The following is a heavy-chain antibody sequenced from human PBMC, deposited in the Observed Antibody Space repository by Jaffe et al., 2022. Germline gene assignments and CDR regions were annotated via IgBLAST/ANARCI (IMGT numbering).Heavy chain of an antibody. V-gene: IGHV1-69*01. CDR3: ARGPRPGIAVAGQTRYFDY. CDR1: GGTFSSYA. D-gene: IGHD6-19*01. J-gene: IGHJ4*02. CDR2: IIPIFGTA. Sequence: QVQLVQSGAEVKKPGSSVKVSCKASGGTFSSYAISWVRQAPGQGLEWMGGIIPIFGTANYAQKFQGRVTITADESTSTAYMELSSLRSEDTAVYYCARGPRPGIAVAGQTRYFDYWGQGTLVTVSS.